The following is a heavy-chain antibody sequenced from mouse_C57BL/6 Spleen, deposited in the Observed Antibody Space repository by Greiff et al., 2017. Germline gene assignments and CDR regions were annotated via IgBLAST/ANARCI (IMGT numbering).Heavy chain of an antibody. CDR2: IFPIDGST. Sequence: QVQLKGSGPELVKPGASVKLSCKASGYPFASFDLNWVEQRPGQGLGWICWIFPIDGSTKYNEKFKGKATLTVDTSSSTAYMELHSLTSEDAAVYFCARSDGYYFDYWGQGTTLTVSS. J-gene: IGHJ2*01. V-gene: IGHV1-85*01. D-gene: IGHD2-3*01. CDR1: GYPFASFD. CDR3: ARSDGYYFDY.